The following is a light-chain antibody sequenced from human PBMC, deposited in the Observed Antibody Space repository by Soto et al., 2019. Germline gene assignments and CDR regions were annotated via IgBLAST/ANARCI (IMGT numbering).Light chain of an antibody. CDR3: QQYNNWPPIT. J-gene: IGKJ5*01. Sequence: TPSPATLSLYPGEVATLSCRAGQSVKTFLVWYQQRPGQAPRLLIYDASHRAAGIPARFSGSGSGTEFTLTISSLQSEDFAVYYCQQYNNWPPITFGQGGRLEI. CDR2: DAS. V-gene: IGKV3D-15*01. CDR1: QSVKTF.